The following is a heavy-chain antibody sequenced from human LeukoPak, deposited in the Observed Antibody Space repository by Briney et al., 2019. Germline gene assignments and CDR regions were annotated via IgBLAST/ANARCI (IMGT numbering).Heavy chain of an antibody. CDR1: GFTFNIYA. J-gene: IGHJ4*02. CDR2: IRGTPYGGTT. Sequence: GGSLRLSCAASGFTFNIYAMSWFRQAPGKGLEWVALIRGTPYGGTTEYAASVKGRFTISRDDSKSIAYLQMNSLKTEDTAVYYCTRAGKPPYFDYWGQGTLVIVSS. CDR3: TRAGKPPYFDY. V-gene: IGHV3-49*03.